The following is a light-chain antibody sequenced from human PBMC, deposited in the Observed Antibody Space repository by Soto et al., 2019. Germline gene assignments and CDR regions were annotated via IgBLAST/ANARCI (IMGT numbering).Light chain of an antibody. CDR1: QSVSDR. Sequence: EIVMTQSPATLSVSPGERATLSCRASQSVSDRVVWYQQKSGQAPSLLIYAASTRAAGVPARFSGSGSGTEFTLTISSLQSEDFAVYFCQQYADWPKTFGQGTKVDIK. J-gene: IGKJ1*01. CDR3: QQYADWPKT. CDR2: AAS. V-gene: IGKV3-15*01.